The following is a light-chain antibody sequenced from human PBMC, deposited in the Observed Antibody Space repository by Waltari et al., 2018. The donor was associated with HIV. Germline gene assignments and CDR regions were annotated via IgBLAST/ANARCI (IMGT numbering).Light chain of an antibody. CDR1: SNDVGDYNH. CDR2: DFT. V-gene: IGLV2-23*02. J-gene: IGLJ3*02. Sequence: QSALTQPASVSGSPGKSITISCIGSSNDVGDYNHVAWYQQTQDKAPKPLIYDFTKRPSGAFSRFSGSKSANPASLMISGLQAEDEGNYYCSSYAGGHTWVFGGGTKLTVL. CDR3: SSYAGGHTWV.